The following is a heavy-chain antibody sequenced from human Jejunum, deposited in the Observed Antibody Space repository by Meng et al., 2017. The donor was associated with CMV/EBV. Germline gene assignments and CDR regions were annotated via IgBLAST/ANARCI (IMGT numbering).Heavy chain of an antibody. D-gene: IGHD2-2*01. CDR2: IDHGDNKK. Sequence: GFRLSDYAMSWVRRQATGKGLEWGSGIDHGDNKKYYAESVGGRFTISRDNSKNILYLQMNSLRVEDTAVYYCAKDTDGTAVMSYFDCWGQGALVTVSS. CDR3: AKDTDGTAVMSYFDC. CDR1: GFRLSDYA. V-gene: IGHV3-23*03. J-gene: IGHJ4*02.